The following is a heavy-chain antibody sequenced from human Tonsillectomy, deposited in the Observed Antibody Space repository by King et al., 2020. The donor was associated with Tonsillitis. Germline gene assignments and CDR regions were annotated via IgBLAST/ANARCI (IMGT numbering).Heavy chain of an antibody. Sequence: VQLQESGPGLVKPSQTLSLIFSVSGVSIRTVDFYWSWIRQPPGKGLEWIGYIYYNGTTFANPSPQGRVSLPVDASKNQFSLKLRSVTAADTAVYYCSRGEGTTGGFDYWGQGTLVTVSS. D-gene: IGHD1-7*01. V-gene: IGHV4-30-4*01. J-gene: IGHJ4*02. CDR1: GVSIRTVDFY. CDR3: SRGEGTTGGFDY. CDR2: IYYNGTT.